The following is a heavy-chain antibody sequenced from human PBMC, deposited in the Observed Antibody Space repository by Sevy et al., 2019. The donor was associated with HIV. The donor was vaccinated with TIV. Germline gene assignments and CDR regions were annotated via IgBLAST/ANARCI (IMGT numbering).Heavy chain of an antibody. CDR3: ATDVGPIMFDY. CDR1: GFTFSNYA. D-gene: IGHD1-26*01. Sequence: GGSLRLSCPVSGFTFSNYAMSWVRQAPGRGLEWVSTISNSGTNTHYADSVKGRFTISRDNPKNTLYLEMNSLRAEDTAIYYCATDVGPIMFDYWGQGTLVTVSS. V-gene: IGHV3-23*01. CDR2: ISNSGTNT. J-gene: IGHJ4*02.